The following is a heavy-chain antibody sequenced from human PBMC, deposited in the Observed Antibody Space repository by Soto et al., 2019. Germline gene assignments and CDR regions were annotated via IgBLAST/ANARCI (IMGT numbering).Heavy chain of an antibody. CDR2: IVAGSGDT. CDR3: AARSDFRFYYSDMDV. J-gene: IGHJ6*02. V-gene: IGHV1-58*01. Sequence: QMQLVQSGPEVKKPGTSVKLSCKASGLTFSSSAVQWVRQSRGQRLEWIGWIVAGSGDTEYAQRFHERVTFSRDMSTDTAYMELSSLRSDDTGVYYCAARSDFRFYYSDMDVWGQGTTVTVSS. D-gene: IGHD3-3*01. CDR1: GLTFSSSA.